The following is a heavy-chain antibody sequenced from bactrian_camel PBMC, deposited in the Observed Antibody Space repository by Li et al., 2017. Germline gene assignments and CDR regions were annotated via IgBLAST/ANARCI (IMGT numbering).Heavy chain of an antibody. Sequence: QLVESGGGLVQPGGSLRLSCAASGFTFSSYWMHWVRQAPGKGLEWVSQVHTSQGTTYYADSVKGRFTGSRDIAKNTIFLQMNSLKPEDTAVYHCVRHLAGYGDFWGLGTQVTVS. V-gene: IGHV3S25*01. CDR3: VRHLAGYGDF. J-gene: IGHJ4*01. CDR2: VHTSQGTT. D-gene: IGHD6*01. CDR1: GFTFSSYW.